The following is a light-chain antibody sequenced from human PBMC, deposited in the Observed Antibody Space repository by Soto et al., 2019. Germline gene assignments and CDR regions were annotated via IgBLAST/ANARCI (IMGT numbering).Light chain of an antibody. V-gene: IGKV3-11*01. J-gene: IGKJ4*01. CDR3: QQRNYWL. CDR1: QSVGNS. CDR2: DAS. Sequence: IVLTQSPATLSLFPGERATLSCRASQSVGNSLAWYQQKPGQAPSLLIYDASNRATGIPARFGGSGSGTDFTLTISSLESEDFAVYYCQQRNYWLFGGGTKVDIK.